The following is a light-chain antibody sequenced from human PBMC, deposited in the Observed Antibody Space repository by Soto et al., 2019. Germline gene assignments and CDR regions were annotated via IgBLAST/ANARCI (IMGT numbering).Light chain of an antibody. J-gene: IGLJ1*01. V-gene: IGLV2-11*01. Sequence: QSALTQPRSVSGSPGQSVTISCTGTSSNVGDYNYVSWYQQHPGKAPNVMIYDVTKRPAGVPDRFSGSKSGNSASLTISGLQAEDEADYYCCSYAGNYIYVFGAGTKVTVL. CDR2: DVT. CDR3: CSYAGNYIYV. CDR1: SSNVGDYNY.